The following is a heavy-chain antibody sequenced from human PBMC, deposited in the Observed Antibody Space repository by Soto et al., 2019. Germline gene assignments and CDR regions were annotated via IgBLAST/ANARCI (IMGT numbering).Heavy chain of an antibody. D-gene: IGHD3-10*01. CDR3: ARGGYYYGSGSYFFDY. V-gene: IGHV4-30-2*01. Sequence: TLSLTGAVSGGSISSGGYSWSWIRQPPGKGLEWIGYIYHSGSTYYNPSLKSRVTISVDRSKNHCALKLSSVTAADTAVYYCARGGYYYGSGSYFFDYWGQGTLVTVSS. J-gene: IGHJ4*02. CDR2: IYHSGST. CDR1: GGSISSGGYS.